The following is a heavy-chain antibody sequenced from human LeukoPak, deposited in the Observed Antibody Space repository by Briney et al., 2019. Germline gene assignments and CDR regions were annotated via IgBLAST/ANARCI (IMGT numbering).Heavy chain of an antibody. CDR1: GGSISNYY. Sequence: PSETLSLTCTVSGGSISNYYWSWVRQPAGKGLEWIGRVYLSGSTNYNASLERGGTMLLDKSEKKYSLRLTSVTAADTAVYYCAREVFYDRSGYYYGLYYCDFWGQGTLVTVSS. CDR3: AREVFYDRSGYYYGLYYCDF. J-gene: IGHJ4*02. D-gene: IGHD3-22*01. CDR2: VYLSGST. V-gene: IGHV4-4*07.